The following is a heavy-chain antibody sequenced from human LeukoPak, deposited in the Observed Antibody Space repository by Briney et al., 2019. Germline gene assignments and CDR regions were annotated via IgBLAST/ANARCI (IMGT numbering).Heavy chain of an antibody. J-gene: IGHJ3*02. CDR3: AKDLYPDAFDI. D-gene: IGHD2-8*01. CDR1: GASVSRNW. Sequence: PSETLSLTCTVSGASVSRNWWSWVRQPPGKGLEWIGEIHHSGGTNYNPSLKSRVTMSLDNSNNHFSLKLSSVTAADTAVYYCAKDLYPDAFDIWGQGTMVTVSS. CDR2: IHHSGGT. V-gene: IGHV4-4*02.